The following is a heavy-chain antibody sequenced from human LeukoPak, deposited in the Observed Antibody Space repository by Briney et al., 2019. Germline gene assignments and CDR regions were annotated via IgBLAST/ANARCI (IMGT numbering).Heavy chain of an antibody. CDR2: ISSSGSTI. J-gene: IGHJ4*02. Sequence: GGSLRLSCAASGFTFSSYEMNWVRQAPGKGLEWVSYISSSGSTIYYADSVKGRFTISRDNAKNSLYLQMNSLRAEDTAVYYCARGYGFMDTAMVTGWFDYWGQGTLVTVSS. CDR3: ARGYGFMDTAMVTGWFDY. CDR1: GFTFSSYE. D-gene: IGHD5-18*01. V-gene: IGHV3-48*03.